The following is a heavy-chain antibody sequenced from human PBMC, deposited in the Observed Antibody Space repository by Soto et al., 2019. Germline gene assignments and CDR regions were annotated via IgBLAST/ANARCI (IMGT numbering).Heavy chain of an antibody. Sequence: SETLSLTCAVYGGSFSGYYWSWIRQPPGKGLEWIGEINHSGSTNYNPSLKSRVTISVDTSKNQFSLKLSSVTAADTAVSYCASPPYSNYGIDYWGQGTLVTVSS. V-gene: IGHV4-34*01. J-gene: IGHJ4*02. CDR1: GGSFSGYY. CDR3: ASPPYSNYGIDY. D-gene: IGHD4-4*01. CDR2: INHSGST.